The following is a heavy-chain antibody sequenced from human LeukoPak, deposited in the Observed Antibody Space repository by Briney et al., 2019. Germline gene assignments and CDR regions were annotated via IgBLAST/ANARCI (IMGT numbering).Heavy chain of an antibody. V-gene: IGHV3-7*01. J-gene: IGHJ5*01. Sequence: PGGSLRLSCIASGFNMSDYWMSWVRQAPGKGLEWVANIKQDGSEIYSGDSLKGRFTISRVNAKNSLYLQMNSLRGEDTAVYYCARDIDWLDCWGQGTLVTVSS. D-gene: IGHD2-15*01. CDR3: ARDIDWLDC. CDR2: IKQDGSEI. CDR1: GFNMSDYW.